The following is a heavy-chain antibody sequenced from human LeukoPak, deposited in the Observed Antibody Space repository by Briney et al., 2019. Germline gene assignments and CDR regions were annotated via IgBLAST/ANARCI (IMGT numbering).Heavy chain of an antibody. V-gene: IGHV4-59*01. D-gene: IGHD2-2*01. J-gene: IGHJ4*02. CDR2: IYYSGST. Sequence: SETLSLTCTVSGGSISSYYWSWIRQPPGKGLEWIGYIYYSGSTNYNPSLKSRVTISVDTSKNQFSLKLSSVTAADTAVYYCARSGSSTSCYFDYWGQGTLVTVSS. CDR1: GGSISSYY. CDR3: ARSGSSTSCYFDY.